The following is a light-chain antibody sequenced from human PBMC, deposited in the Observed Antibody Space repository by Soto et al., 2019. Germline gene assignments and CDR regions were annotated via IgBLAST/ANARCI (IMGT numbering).Light chain of an antibody. CDR2: GVS. V-gene: IGLV2-14*03. CDR1: NGDVSGYKY. CDR3: SSYKGSSTV. Sequence: QSALTQPASVSGSPGQSIAISCTGSNGDVSGYKYVSWYQQHPGKAPKLLIFGVSNRPSGVSNRFSGSKSGNTASLTISGLQAEDEADYYCSSYKGSSTVFGGGTKLTVL. J-gene: IGLJ3*02.